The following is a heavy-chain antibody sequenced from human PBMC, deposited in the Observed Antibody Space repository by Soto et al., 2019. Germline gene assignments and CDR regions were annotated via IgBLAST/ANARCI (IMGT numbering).Heavy chain of an antibody. CDR2: ISYSGST. Sequence: SETRSLTCRVCGDCITRGHQYWYWIRQPPGKGLEWIGYISYSGSTYYNPSLKSRVTISLDTSKNQFSVNLSSVTDADTAVYYCARELTGYSYGPGEVYWGQGIMVTVSS. J-gene: IGHJ4*02. CDR1: GDCITRGHQY. D-gene: IGHD5-18*01. CDR3: ARELTGYSYGPGEVY. V-gene: IGHV4-30-4*01.